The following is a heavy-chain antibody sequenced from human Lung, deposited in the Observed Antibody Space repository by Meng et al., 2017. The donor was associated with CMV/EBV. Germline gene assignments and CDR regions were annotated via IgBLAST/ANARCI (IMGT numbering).Heavy chain of an antibody. CDR3: AKVGSSTRLERD. CDR1: GFIFSNYW. D-gene: IGHD6-19*01. J-gene: IGHJ4*02. Sequence: GGSXRLXCAASGFIFSNYWMTWVRQAPGKGLEWVANIKEDGTEKNYVDSVKGRFTISRDNVKNSVYLQMNSLRADDTAVYYCAKVGSSTRLERDWGQGTLVTVSS. V-gene: IGHV3-7*01. CDR2: IKEDGTEK.